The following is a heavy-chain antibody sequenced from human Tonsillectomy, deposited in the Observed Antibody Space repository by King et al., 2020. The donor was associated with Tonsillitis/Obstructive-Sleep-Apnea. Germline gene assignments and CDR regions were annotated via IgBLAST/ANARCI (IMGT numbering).Heavy chain of an antibody. CDR1: GFTFRNSA. V-gene: IGHV3-23*04. D-gene: IGHD6-13*01. Sequence: VQLVESGGGLVQPGGSLRLSCAASGFTFRNSAMSWVRQVPGKRLEGVSAISGGGNEKYYSDSWRGRFGISRDNSKSTLYLQLNSLRADDTALYYCAKEGPGGQQLIWVDSWGQGTLVTVSS. CDR3: AKEGPGGQQLIWVDS. J-gene: IGHJ4*02. CDR2: ISGGGNEK.